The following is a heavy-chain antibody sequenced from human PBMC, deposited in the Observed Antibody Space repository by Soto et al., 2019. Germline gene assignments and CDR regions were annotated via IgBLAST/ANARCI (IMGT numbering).Heavy chain of an antibody. Sequence: SETLSLTCIVSGESISSSSYYWGWIRQPPGKGLEWIGSIYYSGRTYYNPSFKSRVTISIDTSKNQFSLKLSSVTATDTAVYFCARQRTTVVTQAYFDHWGQGALVTVSS. J-gene: IGHJ4*02. CDR1: GESISSSSYY. CDR3: ARQRTTVVTQAYFDH. D-gene: IGHD2-21*02. CDR2: IYYSGRT. V-gene: IGHV4-39*01.